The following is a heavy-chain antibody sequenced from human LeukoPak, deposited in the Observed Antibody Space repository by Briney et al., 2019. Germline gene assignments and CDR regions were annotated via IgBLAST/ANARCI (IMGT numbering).Heavy chain of an antibody. CDR3: STLYRLDP. Sequence: YPGGSLRLSCATSGFTFSNAWMSWVRQAPGKGLEWVGRIKSKSEAGTPDYAAPVTGRFTISRDDSKNTLYLQMNNLKTEDTAVYYCSTLYRLDPWGQGTLVTVSS. CDR2: IKSKSEAGTP. J-gene: IGHJ5*02. D-gene: IGHD2/OR15-2a*01. CDR1: GFTFSNAW. V-gene: IGHV3-15*01.